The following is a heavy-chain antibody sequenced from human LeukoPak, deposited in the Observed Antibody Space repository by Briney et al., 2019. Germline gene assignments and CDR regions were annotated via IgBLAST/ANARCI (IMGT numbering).Heavy chain of an antibody. CDR2: ISYDGSNK. D-gene: IGHD4/OR15-4a*01. CDR3: ARVRFAGPQAFDI. J-gene: IGHJ3*02. CDR1: GFTFSSYA. Sequence: PGRSLRLSCAASGFTFSSYAMHWVRQAPGKGLEWVAVISYDGSNKYYADSVKGRFTISRDNSKNTLYLQMNSLRAEDTAVYYCARVRFAGPQAFDIWGQGTMVTVAS. V-gene: IGHV3-30-3*01.